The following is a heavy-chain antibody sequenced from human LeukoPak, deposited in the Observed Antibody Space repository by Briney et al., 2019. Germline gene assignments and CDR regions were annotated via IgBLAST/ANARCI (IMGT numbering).Heavy chain of an antibody. CDR2: ISGSGGST. D-gene: IGHD6-13*01. Sequence: PGGFLRLSCAASGFTFSSYAMSWVRQAPGKGLEWVSAISGSGGSTYYADSVKGRFTISRDNSKNTLYLQMNSLRAEDTAVYYCANVPPNSSSWYNYYYYMDVWGKGTTVTVSS. CDR1: GFTFSSYA. J-gene: IGHJ6*03. CDR3: ANVPPNSSSWYNYYYYMDV. V-gene: IGHV3-23*01.